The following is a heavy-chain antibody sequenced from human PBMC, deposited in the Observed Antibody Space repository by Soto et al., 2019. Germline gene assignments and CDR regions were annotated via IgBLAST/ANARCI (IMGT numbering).Heavy chain of an antibody. CDR3: ARRDCGGDCYGFDY. CDR1: GCTFSSYA. V-gene: IGHV1-69*13. Sequence: GAAVKVSFKASGCTFSSYAISWVRQAPGQGLEWMGGIIPIFGTANYAQKFQGRVTITADESTSTAYMELSSLRSEDAAVYYCARRDCGGDCYGFDYWGQGTLVTVSS. D-gene: IGHD2-21*02. J-gene: IGHJ4*02. CDR2: IIPIFGTA.